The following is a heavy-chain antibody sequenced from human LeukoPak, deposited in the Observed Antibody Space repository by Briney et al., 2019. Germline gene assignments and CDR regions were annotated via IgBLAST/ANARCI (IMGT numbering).Heavy chain of an antibody. Sequence: GGSLRLSCAASGFTFSSYGMHWVRQAPGKGLEWVAFIRYDGSNKYYADSVKGRFTISRDNSKNTLYLQMNSLRAEDTAVYYCADSTMVRGVALKPGGGYWGQGTLVTVSS. CDR3: ADSTMVRGVALKPGGGY. J-gene: IGHJ4*02. D-gene: IGHD3-10*01. V-gene: IGHV3-30*02. CDR2: IRYDGSNK. CDR1: GFTFSSYG.